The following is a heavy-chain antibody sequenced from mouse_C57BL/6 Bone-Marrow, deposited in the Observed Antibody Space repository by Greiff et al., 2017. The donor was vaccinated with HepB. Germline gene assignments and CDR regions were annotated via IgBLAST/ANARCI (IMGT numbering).Heavy chain of an antibody. J-gene: IGHJ3*01. CDR2: IYPGGGYT. CDR1: GYTFTNYW. Sequence: QVQLKESGAELVRPGTSVKMSCKASGYTFTNYWIGWAKQRPGHGLEWIGDIYPGGGYTNYNEKFKGKATLTADKSSSTAYMQFSSLTSEDSAIYYCAGGMAGTVPFAYWGQGTLVTVSA. D-gene: IGHD4-1*01. CDR3: AGGMAGTVPFAY. V-gene: IGHV1-63*01.